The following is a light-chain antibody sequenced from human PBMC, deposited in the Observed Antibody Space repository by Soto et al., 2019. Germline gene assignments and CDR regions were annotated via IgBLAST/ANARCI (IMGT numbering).Light chain of an antibody. CDR2: DAS. J-gene: IGKJ2*01. V-gene: IGKV3-11*01. Sequence: EIVLTQSPATLSLSPGERATLSCRASQSVSSYLAWYQQKPGQAPRLLIYDASNRATGIPARISGSGSGTDSALTISGLESEDFAVYYCQQRSNWPPYTFGQGIKLYIK. CDR1: QSVSSY. CDR3: QQRSNWPPYT.